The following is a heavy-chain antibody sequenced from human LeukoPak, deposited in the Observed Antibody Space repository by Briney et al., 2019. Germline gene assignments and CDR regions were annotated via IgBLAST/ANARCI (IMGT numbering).Heavy chain of an antibody. CDR1: GGSISSYY. CDR2: IYNSGST. D-gene: IGHD1-26*01. V-gene: IGHV4-59*08. CDR3: ARLSQPFTTIVWFDP. J-gene: IGHJ5*02. Sequence: SETLSLTCIVSGGSISSYYWSWIRQPPGKGLEWIGHIYNSGSTNYNASLKSRVTISVDTSKNQFSLRLSSVTAADTAVYYCARLSQPFTTIVWFDPWGQGTPVTVSS.